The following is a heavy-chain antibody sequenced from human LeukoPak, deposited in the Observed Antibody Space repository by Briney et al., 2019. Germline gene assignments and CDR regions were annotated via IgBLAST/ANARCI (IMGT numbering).Heavy chain of an antibody. D-gene: IGHD3-3*01. J-gene: IGHJ5*02. CDR1: GGTFSSYA. V-gene: IGHV1-69*13. CDR2: IIPIFGTA. CDR3: ARVGEPKLRLFNRGYWFDP. Sequence: SVKVSCKASGGTFSSYAISWVRQAPGQGLEWMGGIIPIFGTANYAQKFQGRVTITADESTSTAYMELSSLRSEDTAVYYCARVGEPKLRLFNRGYWFDPWGQGTLVTVSS.